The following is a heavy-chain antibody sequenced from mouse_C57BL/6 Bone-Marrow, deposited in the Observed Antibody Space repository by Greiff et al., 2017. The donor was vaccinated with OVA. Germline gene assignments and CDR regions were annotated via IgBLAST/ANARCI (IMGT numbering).Heavy chain of an antibody. CDR2: INSDGGST. V-gene: IGHV5-2*01. CDR1: EYEFPSHD. D-gene: IGHD2-12*01. Sequence: DVKLVESGGGLVQPGESLKLSCESNEYEFPSHDMSWVRKTPEKGLELVAAINSDGGSTYYPDTMERRFIISRDNTKKTLYLQMSSLRSEDTALYYCASYYSPYYLDYWGQGTTLTVSS. CDR3: ASYYSPYYLDY. J-gene: IGHJ2*01.